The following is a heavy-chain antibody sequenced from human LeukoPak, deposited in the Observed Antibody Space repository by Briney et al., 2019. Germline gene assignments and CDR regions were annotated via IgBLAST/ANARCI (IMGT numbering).Heavy chain of an antibody. D-gene: IGHD6-19*01. CDR1: GYRFTNYW. CDR3: VRQPSGWDYFDH. CDR2: MYPGDSDI. V-gene: IGHV5-51*01. J-gene: IGHJ4*02. Sequence: GESLKISCKGSGYRFTNYWIGWVRQMPGKGLEWMGIMYPGDSDIRYSPSFQGQVTISADRSISTAYLQWSSLKASDTAMYYCVRQPSGWDYFDHWGQGTLVTVSS.